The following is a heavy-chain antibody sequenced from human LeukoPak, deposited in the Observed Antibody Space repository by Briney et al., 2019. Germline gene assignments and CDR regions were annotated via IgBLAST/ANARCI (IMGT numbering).Heavy chain of an antibody. Sequence: ASVKVSCKASGYPFTDYYMHWVRQAPGQGLEWMGWINPNSGDTNYAQNFQGRVTMTRDTSISTAYMDLSWLRSDDTAVYYCAREDTRGSSAFDIWGQGTMVTVSS. CDR3: AREDTRGSSAFDI. V-gene: IGHV1-2*02. CDR1: GYPFTDYY. J-gene: IGHJ3*02. CDR2: INPNSGDT. D-gene: IGHD5-18*01.